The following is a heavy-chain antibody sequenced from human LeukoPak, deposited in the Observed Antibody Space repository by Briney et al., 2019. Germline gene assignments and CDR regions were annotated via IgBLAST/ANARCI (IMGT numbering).Heavy chain of an antibody. Sequence: SQTLSLTCTVSGGSISSGGYYWSWIRQPPGKGLEWIGYIHHSGSTYYNPSLKSRVTISVDRSKNQFSLKLSSVTAADTAVYYCARGSIAAAGFFDYWGQGTLVTVSS. J-gene: IGHJ4*02. D-gene: IGHD6-13*01. CDR1: GGSISSGGYY. CDR2: IHHSGST. CDR3: ARGSIAAAGFFDY. V-gene: IGHV4-30-2*01.